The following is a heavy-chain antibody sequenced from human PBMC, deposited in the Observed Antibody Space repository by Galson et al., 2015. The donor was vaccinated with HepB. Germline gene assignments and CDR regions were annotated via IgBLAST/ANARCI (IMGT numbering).Heavy chain of an antibody. J-gene: IGHJ3*02. D-gene: IGHD3-22*01. Sequence: SVKVSCKASGGTFSSYAISWVRQAPGQGLEWMGGIIPIFGIANYAQKFQGRVTITADESTSTAYMELSSLRSEDTAVYYCARRLVVSTGHDAFDIWGQGTMVTVSS. CDR3: ARRLVVSTGHDAFDI. V-gene: IGHV1-69*13. CDR1: GGTFSSYA. CDR2: IIPIFGIA.